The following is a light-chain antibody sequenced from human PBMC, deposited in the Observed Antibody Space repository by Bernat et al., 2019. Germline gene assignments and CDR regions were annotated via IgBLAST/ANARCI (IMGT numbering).Light chain of an antibody. CDR2: DVS. V-gene: IGLV2-11*01. Sequence: QSALTQPRSVSASPGQSVTIPCTGTNSDVGDYNFVSWYQQHPDKAPKLIIYDVSQRPSWVPDRFSASKSGNTASLTISGLQAADEAEYYCCSKAGRYPFVVGSGTKVTVL. CDR3: CSKAGRYPFV. CDR1: NSDVGDYNF. J-gene: IGLJ1*01.